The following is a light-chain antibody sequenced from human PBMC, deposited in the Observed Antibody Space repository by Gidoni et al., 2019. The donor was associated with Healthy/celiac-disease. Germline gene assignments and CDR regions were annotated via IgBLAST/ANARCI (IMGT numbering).Light chain of an antibody. V-gene: IGKV3-15*01. J-gene: IGKJ4*01. Sequence: IVMTQPPATLSVSPGERATLSCRASQSVSSNLAWYQQKPGQAPRLLIYCASTRATGIPARFSGSGSGTEFTLTISSLQSEDFAVYYCQQYNNWPLTFGGGTKVEIK. CDR3: QQYNNWPLT. CDR2: CAS. CDR1: QSVSSN.